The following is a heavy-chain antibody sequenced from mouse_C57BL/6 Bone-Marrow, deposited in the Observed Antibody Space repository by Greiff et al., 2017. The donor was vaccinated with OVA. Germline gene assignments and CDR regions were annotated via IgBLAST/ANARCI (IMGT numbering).Heavy chain of an antibody. CDR1: GFTFSDYY. V-gene: IGHV5-16*01. CDR2: INYDSSST. Sequence: DVKLVESEGGLVQPGSSMKLSCTASGFTFSDYYMAWVRQGPEKGLEWVANINYDSSSTYYQDSLKSRFIISRDNAKNILYLQMSSLKSEDTATYYGASEWVLYGSSAYGCFDVWGKGTTVTVSS. D-gene: IGHD1-1*01. J-gene: IGHJ1*03. CDR3: ASEWVLYGSSAYGCFDV.